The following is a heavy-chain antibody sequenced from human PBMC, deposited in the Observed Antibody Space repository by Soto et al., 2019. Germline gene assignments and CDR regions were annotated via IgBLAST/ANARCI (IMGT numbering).Heavy chain of an antibody. D-gene: IGHD2-15*01. V-gene: IGHV3-23*01. CDR2: ISGSGTST. Sequence: EVQLLESGGGLVQPGGSLRLSCAASGSTFSTYALSWVRQAPGKGLEWVSSISGSGTSTYYADSVKGRFTISRDNSKNTLYLQMNSLRAEDTAVYYCAKAVVLGLLSYFDYWGQGTLVTVSS. J-gene: IGHJ4*02. CDR3: AKAVVLGLLSYFDY. CDR1: GSTFSTYA.